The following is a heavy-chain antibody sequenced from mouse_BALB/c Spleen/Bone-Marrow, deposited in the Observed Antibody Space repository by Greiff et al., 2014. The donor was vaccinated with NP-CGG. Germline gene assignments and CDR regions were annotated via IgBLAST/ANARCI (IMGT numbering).Heavy chain of an antibody. Sequence: VQLQQSGAELVRSGASVKLSCTASGFNIKDYYMHWVKQRPEQGLEWIGWIDPENGDTEYAPKFQGKATMTADTSSNTAYLQLSSLTSEDTAVYYCNARGDYDSVYFDYWGQGTTLTVSS. D-gene: IGHD2-4*01. CDR2: IDPENGDT. J-gene: IGHJ2*01. CDR1: GFNIKDYY. V-gene: IGHV14-4*02. CDR3: NARGDYDSVYFDY.